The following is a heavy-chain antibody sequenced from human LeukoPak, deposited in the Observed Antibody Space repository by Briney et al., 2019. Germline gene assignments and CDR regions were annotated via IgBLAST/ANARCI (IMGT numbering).Heavy chain of an antibody. J-gene: IGHJ4*02. CDR3: AREVRLRYYFDY. CDR1: GGSISGSSYY. Sequence: SETLSLICTVSGGSISGSSYYWGWIRQPPGKGLEWIGEINHSGSTNYNPSLKSRVTISVDTSKNQFSLKLSSVTAADTAVYYCAREVRLRYYFDYWGQGTLVTVSS. D-gene: IGHD4/OR15-4a*01. CDR2: INHSGST. V-gene: IGHV4-39*07.